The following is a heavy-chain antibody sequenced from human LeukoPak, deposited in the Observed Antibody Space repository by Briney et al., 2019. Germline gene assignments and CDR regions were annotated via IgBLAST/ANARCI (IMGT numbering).Heavy chain of an antibody. CDR3: ARGSGSLADYYDSSGYYSVSDAFDI. V-gene: IGHV4-30-4*08. CDR2: IYYRGST. J-gene: IGHJ3*02. D-gene: IGHD3-22*01. CDR1: GGSISSGDYY. Sequence: NPSQTLSLTCTVSGGSISSGDYYLSWIRQPPGKGLEWIGYIYYRGSTYYNPSLKSRVTISVDTSKNQFSLKLSSVTAADTAVYNCARGSGSLADYYDSSGYYSVSDAFDIWGQGTMVTVSS.